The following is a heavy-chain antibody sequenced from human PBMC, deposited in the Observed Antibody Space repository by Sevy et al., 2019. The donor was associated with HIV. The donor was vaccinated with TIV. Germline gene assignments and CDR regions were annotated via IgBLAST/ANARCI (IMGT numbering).Heavy chain of an antibody. V-gene: IGHV3-33*01. CDR3: ATGVPAAYPYYFDY. J-gene: IGHJ4*02. CDR2: IWFDGSIN. D-gene: IGHD6-13*01. Sequence: GGCLRLSCVASGFTFSSYGMHWVRQAPGKGLEWVSVIWFDGSINHYADSVKGRYTISRDNSKSTLYLQMNSLRVEDTAVYYCATGVPAAYPYYFDYWGQGTLVTVSS. CDR1: GFTFSSYG.